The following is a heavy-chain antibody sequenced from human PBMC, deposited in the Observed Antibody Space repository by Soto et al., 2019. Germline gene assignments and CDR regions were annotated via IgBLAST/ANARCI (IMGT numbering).Heavy chain of an antibody. CDR3: AKDKGPYSYGPYGMDV. Sequence: QVQLVGSGGGVVQPGRSLRLSCAASGFTFSGYGMHWVRQAPGKVLEWVALISYDGSNKYYADSVKGRFTISRDNSKNTLYLQMNSLRAEDAAVYYCAKDKGPYSYGPYGMDVWGQGTTVTVSS. D-gene: IGHD5-18*01. CDR2: ISYDGSNK. V-gene: IGHV3-30*18. CDR1: GFTFSGYG. J-gene: IGHJ6*02.